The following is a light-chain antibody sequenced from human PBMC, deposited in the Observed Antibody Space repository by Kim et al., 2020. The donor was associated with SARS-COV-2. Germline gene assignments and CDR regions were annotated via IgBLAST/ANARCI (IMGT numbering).Light chain of an antibody. V-gene: IGKV1-5*03. CDR2: MAS. J-gene: IGKJ2*01. CDR1: QSISSW. CDR3: QQYNSYPYT. Sequence: DIQMTQSPSTLSASVGDRVTITCRASQSISSWLAWYQQKPGKAPKLLIYMASSLESGVPSRFSGSGSGTEFTLTISSLQPDDFATYYNQQYNSYPYTFGQGTKLEI.